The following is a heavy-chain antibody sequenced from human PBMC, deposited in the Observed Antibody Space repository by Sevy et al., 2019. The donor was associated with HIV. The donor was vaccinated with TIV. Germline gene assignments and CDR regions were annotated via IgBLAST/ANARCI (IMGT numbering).Heavy chain of an antibody. CDR3: AKDYYYDSSGLRSAFDI. D-gene: IGHD3-22*01. Sequence: GESLKISCAASGFTFSSYAMSWVRQAPGKGLEWVSAISGSGGSTYYADSVKGRFTISRDNSKNTLYLQMNSLRAEDTAVYYCAKDYYYDSSGLRSAFDIWGQGTMVTVSS. J-gene: IGHJ3*02. V-gene: IGHV3-23*01. CDR2: ISGSGGST. CDR1: GFTFSSYA.